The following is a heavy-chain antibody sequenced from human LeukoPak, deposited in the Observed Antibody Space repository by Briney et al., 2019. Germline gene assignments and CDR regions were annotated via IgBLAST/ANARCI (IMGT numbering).Heavy chain of an antibody. CDR2: IYHSGST. V-gene: IGHV4-38-2*01. CDR3: ARRYDSGSGYYTFDY. Sequence: SENLSLTCAVSGYSISSGYYWGWIRQPPGKGLEWIGSIYHSGSTYYNPSLKSRVTISVDTSKNQFSLKLSSVTAADTAVYYCARRYDSGSGYYTFDYWGQGTLVTVSS. CDR1: GYSISSGYY. D-gene: IGHD3-22*01. J-gene: IGHJ4*02.